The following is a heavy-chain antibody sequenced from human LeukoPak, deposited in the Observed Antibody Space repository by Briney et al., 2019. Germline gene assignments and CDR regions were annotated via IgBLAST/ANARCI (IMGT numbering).Heavy chain of an antibody. Sequence: GGSLRLSCADSGFTFSTYAMSWVRQAPGKGLEWVSTISGSRGVTKFADSVKGRFTISRDNSKNTLYLQMNSLRVDDTAIYYCAKDLEGDDSCDHHFWGQGTLVTVSS. V-gene: IGHV3-23*01. D-gene: IGHD3-22*01. J-gene: IGHJ4*02. CDR1: GFTFSTYA. CDR3: AKDLEGDDSCDHHF. CDR2: ISGSRGVT.